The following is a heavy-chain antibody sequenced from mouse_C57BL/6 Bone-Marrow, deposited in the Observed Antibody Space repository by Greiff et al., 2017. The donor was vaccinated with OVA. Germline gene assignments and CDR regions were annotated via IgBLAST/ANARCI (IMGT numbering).Heavy chain of an antibody. V-gene: IGHV3-6*01. CDR1: GYSITSGYY. J-gene: IGHJ3*01. CDR3: ARAGYYRFAY. D-gene: IGHD2-3*01. Sequence: VQLKESGPGLVKPSQSLSLTCSVTGYSITSGYYWNWIRQFPGNKLEWMGYISYDGSNNYNPSLKNRISITRDTSKNQFFLKLNSVTTEDTATYYCARAGYYRFAYWGQGTLVTVSA. CDR2: ISYDGSN.